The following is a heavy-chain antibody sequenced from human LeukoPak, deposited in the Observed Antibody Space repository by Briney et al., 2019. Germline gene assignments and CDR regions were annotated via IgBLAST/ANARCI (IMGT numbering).Heavy chain of an antibody. J-gene: IGHJ5*02. Sequence: PSETLSLTCTVSGGSISSYYWSWIRQPPGKGLEWIGYIYYSGSTNYNPSLKSRVTISVDTFKNQFSLKLSSVTAADTAVYYCARESSSSWYGNWFDPWGQGTLVTVSS. CDR3: ARESSSSWYGNWFDP. CDR1: GGSISSYY. CDR2: IYYSGST. V-gene: IGHV4-59*01. D-gene: IGHD6-13*01.